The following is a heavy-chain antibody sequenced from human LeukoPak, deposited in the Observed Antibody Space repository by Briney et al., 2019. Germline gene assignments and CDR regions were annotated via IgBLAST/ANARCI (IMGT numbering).Heavy chain of an antibody. CDR2: IFSGGST. J-gene: IGHJ4*02. D-gene: IGHD3-10*01. Sequence: PGGSLRLSCAASGLTVSTNYMSWVRQAPGKGLEWVSLIFSGGSTHYADSVKGRFIISRDNAKNSLYLQMNSLRAEDTAVYYCARDSPMVRGVKGGASDYWGQGTLVTVSS. CDR1: GLTVSTNY. CDR3: ARDSPMVRGVKGGASDY. V-gene: IGHV3-66*01.